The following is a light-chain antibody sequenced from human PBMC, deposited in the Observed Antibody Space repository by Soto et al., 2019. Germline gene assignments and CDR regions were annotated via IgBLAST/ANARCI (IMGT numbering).Light chain of an antibody. J-gene: IGLJ2*01. Sequence: QSVLTQPPSVSAAPGQKVTISCSGSTSNTGNNPVSWYHQVPGTAPKLLIYDNNKRLSGIPDRFSGSKSGASATLGIAGLQTGDEADYYCGTWDSGLRAVVFGGGTQLTVL. CDR3: GTWDSGLRAVV. CDR1: TSNTGNNP. V-gene: IGLV1-51*01. CDR2: DNN.